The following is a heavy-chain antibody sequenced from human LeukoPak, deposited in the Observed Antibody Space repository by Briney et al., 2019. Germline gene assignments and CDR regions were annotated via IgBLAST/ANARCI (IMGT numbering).Heavy chain of an antibody. CDR3: ARSATTVTTYSEDLFDY. CDR2: ISYDGSNK. Sequence: PGRSLRLSCAASGFTFSSYAMHWVRQAPGKGLEWVAVISYDGSNKYYADSVKGRFTISRDNSKNTLYLQMNSLRAEDTAVYYCARSATTVTTYSEDLFDYWGQGTLVTVSS. CDR1: GFTFSSYA. D-gene: IGHD4-17*01. J-gene: IGHJ4*02. V-gene: IGHV3-30-3*01.